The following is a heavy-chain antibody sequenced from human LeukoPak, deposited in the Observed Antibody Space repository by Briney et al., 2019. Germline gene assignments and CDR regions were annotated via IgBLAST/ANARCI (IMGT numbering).Heavy chain of an antibody. D-gene: IGHD6-25*01. CDR1: GYTFTSYY. J-gene: IGHJ4*02. V-gene: IGHV1-46*01. Sequence: ASVTVSCTASGYTFTSYYMHWMRQAPGQGPEWMGIINPRGVSTDYSQKFQDRVTISSDTSTSTVYMELSRLRSEDTAVYFCARVGVTAATADYWGQGTLVTVSS. CDR3: ARVGVTAATADY. CDR2: INPRGVST.